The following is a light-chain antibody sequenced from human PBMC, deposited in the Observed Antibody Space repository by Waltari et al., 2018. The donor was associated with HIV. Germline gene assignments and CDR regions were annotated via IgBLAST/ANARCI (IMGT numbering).Light chain of an antibody. Sequence: CTGTSSDVGGYNYVSWYQQHPGKAPKLMIYDVSNRPSGVSNRFSGSKSGNTASLTISGLQAEDEADYYCSSYTSSSTLFGGGTKLTVL. CDR1: SSDVGGYNY. J-gene: IGLJ2*01. CDR2: DVS. V-gene: IGLV2-14*03. CDR3: SSYTSSSTL.